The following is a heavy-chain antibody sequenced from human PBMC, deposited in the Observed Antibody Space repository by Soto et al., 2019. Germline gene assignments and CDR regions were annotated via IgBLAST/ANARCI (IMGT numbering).Heavy chain of an antibody. Sequence: PGGSLSLDCGVSGFTFCSYAMHWVSQAPGKGLEWVAVISYDGSNKYYADSVKGRFTISRDNSKNTLYLQMNSLRAEDTAVYYCARDFPTVAGPPFDYWGQGTLVTVSS. CDR1: GFTFCSYA. V-gene: IGHV3-30-3*01. J-gene: IGHJ4*02. CDR3: ARDFPTVAGPPFDY. D-gene: IGHD6-19*01. CDR2: ISYDGSNK.